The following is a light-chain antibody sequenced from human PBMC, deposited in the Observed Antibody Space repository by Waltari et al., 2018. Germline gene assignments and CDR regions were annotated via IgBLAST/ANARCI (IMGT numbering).Light chain of an antibody. CDR3: QQTYNTPPFT. V-gene: IGKV1-39*01. Sequence: DIQMTQSPSSLSASVGDRVTITCRASENIKRYLNWYQQKPGKAPKLLIYVTSILQSGVPSRFVGSGSETDFSLAIRGLQPEDFATYYCQQTYNTPPFTFGPGTKVDI. CDR1: ENIKRY. CDR2: VTS. J-gene: IGKJ3*01.